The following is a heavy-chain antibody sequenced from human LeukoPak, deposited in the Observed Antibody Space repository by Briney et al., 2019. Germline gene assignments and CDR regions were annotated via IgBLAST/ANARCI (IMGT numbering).Heavy chain of an antibody. CDR3: ARVPHSVTLGAIFLHHFDY. CDR1: GYSISSGYC. Sequence: SETLSLTCTVFGYSISSGYCWGWIRQPPGKGLEWIGNICHSETTYYNPSLKSRVTISLDTSKNQFSLKLTSVTAADTALYYCARVPHSVTLGAIFLHHFDYWGLGTLVTVSS. J-gene: IGHJ4*02. V-gene: IGHV4-38-2*02. CDR2: ICHSETT. D-gene: IGHD3-3*02.